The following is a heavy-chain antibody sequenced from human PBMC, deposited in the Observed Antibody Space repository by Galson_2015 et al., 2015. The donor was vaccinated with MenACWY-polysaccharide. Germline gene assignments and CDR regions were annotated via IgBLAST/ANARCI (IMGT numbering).Heavy chain of an antibody. Sequence: SETLSLTCTVSGGSVTSSSFYWGWIRQPPGKGLEWIGRTHYSGSTYYNPSLRSRVTISVDTSNNQISLKLSSVTAADTAVYYCAKGGKWNSPSDSWGQGTLVTVSS. CDR3: AKGGKWNSPSDS. D-gene: IGHD1-7*01. CDR1: GGSVTSSSFY. V-gene: IGHV4-39*01. CDR2: THYSGST. J-gene: IGHJ4*02.